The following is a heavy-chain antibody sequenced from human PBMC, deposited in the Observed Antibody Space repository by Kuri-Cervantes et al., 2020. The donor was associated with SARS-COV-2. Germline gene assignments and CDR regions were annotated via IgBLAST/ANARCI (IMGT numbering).Heavy chain of an antibody. V-gene: IGHV1-18*01. CDR2: ISAYNGNT. J-gene: IGHJ4*02. CDR3: AKSPHNSGFDA. CDR1: GYTFTSYG. D-gene: IGHD6-19*01. Sequence: ASVKVSCKASGYTFTSYGISWVRQAPGQGLEWMGWISAYNGNTNYAQKLQGRVTITRDTSASTAYMELTSLRSEDTAVYYCAKSPHNSGFDAWGQGTQVTVSS.